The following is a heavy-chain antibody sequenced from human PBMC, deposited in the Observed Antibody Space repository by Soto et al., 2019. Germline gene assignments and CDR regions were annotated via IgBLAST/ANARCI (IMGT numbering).Heavy chain of an antibody. D-gene: IGHD6-19*01. CDR2: IIPIFGTA. CDR1: GGTFSSYA. V-gene: IGHV1-69*13. CDR3: ARDSAPSGWYLKSKYYFDY. J-gene: IGHJ4*02. Sequence: ASVKVSCKASGGTFSSYAISWVRQAPGQGLEWMGGIIPIFGTANYAQKFQGRVTITADESTSTAYMELSSLRSEDTAVYYCARDSAPSGWYLKSKYYFDYWGRVNPVTVSS.